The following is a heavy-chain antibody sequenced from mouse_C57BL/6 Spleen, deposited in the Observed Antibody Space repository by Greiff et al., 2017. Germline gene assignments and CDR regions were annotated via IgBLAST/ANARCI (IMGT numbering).Heavy chain of an antibody. V-gene: IGHV1-77*01. CDR3: ARLPPHCYGSSGGYFDV. CDR1: GYTFTDYY. J-gene: IGHJ1*03. Sequence: QVHVKQSGAELVKPGASVKISCKASGYTFTDYYINWVKQRPGQGLEWIGKIGPGSGSTYYNEKFKGKATLTADKSSSTAYMQLSSLTSEDSAVYFCARLPPHCYGSSGGYFDVWGTGTTVTVSS. CDR2: IGPGSGST. D-gene: IGHD1-1*01.